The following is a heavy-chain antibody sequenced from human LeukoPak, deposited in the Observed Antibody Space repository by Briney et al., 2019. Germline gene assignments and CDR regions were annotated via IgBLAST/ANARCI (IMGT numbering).Heavy chain of an antibody. Sequence: GGSLRLSCAASGFTFSSYGMHWVRQAPGKGLEWVSAISGSGDNTYYADSVKGRFTVSRDDSKNTLYVQMKSLRAEDTAVYYCAKDFVVVPGNVNYFDYWGQGTLVTVSS. J-gene: IGHJ4*02. CDR2: ISGSGDNT. D-gene: IGHD2-21*02. CDR3: AKDFVVVPGNVNYFDY. V-gene: IGHV3-23*01. CDR1: GFTFSSYG.